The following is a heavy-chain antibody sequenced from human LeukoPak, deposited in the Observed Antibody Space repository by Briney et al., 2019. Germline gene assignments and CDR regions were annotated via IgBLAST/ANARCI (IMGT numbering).Heavy chain of an antibody. CDR2: MNPSSGNT. CDR3: ARGLGGSYLRKTRRLNDY. Sequence: ASVKVSCKASGYTFTSYDINWVRQATGQGLEWMGWMNPSSGNTGYAQKFQGRVTMTRNTSISTAYMELSSLGSEDTAVYYCARGLGGSYLRKTRRLNDYWGQGTLVTVSS. D-gene: IGHD1-26*01. V-gene: IGHV1-8*01. J-gene: IGHJ4*02. CDR1: GYTFTSYD.